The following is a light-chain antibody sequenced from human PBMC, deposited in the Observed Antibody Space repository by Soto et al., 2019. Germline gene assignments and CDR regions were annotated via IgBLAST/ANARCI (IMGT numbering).Light chain of an antibody. J-gene: IGLJ1*01. CDR2: ENN. Sequence: QSVRTQPPSVSAAPGQKVTISCSGSSSNIGNNYVSWYQQLPGTAPKLLIYENNKRPSGIPDRFSGSKSGTSATLGITGLQTGDEADYYCGTWDSSLSVLYVFGTGTKVTVL. V-gene: IGLV1-51*02. CDR1: SSNIGNNY. CDR3: GTWDSSLSVLYV.